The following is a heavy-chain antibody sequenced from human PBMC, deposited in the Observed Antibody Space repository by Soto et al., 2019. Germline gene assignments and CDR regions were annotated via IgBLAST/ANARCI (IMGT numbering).Heavy chain of an antibody. J-gene: IGHJ6*03. CDR2: IRSKAYGGTT. CDR1: GFTFGDYA. D-gene: IGHD2-2*01. V-gene: IGHV3-49*03. Sequence: GGSLRLSCTASGFTFGDYAMSWFRQAPGKGLEWVGFIRSKAYGGTTEYAASVKGRFTISRDDSKSIAYLQMNSLKTEDTAVYYCTRDQDIVVVPAAIYYMDVWGKGTTVTVSS. CDR3: TRDQDIVVVPAAIYYMDV.